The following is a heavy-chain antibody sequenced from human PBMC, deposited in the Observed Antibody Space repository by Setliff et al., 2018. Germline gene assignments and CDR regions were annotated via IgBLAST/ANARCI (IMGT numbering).Heavy chain of an antibody. D-gene: IGHD2-2*02. CDR2: IMPIFGST. J-gene: IGHJ6*02. Sequence: ASVKVSCKASGGSFSSFSIHWVRQAPGQGLEWMGRIMPIFGSTNYAQNFQGRVTITADESTSTAYMELSSLRSEDTAVYYCARDSRGLVPAAIEGSYYYYGMDVWGQGTTVTVSS. CDR1: GGSFSSFS. V-gene: IGHV1-69*13. CDR3: ARDSRGLVPAAIEGSYYYYGMDV.